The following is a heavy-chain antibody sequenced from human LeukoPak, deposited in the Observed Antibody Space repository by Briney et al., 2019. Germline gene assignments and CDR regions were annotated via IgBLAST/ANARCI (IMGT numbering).Heavy chain of an antibody. CDR2: INHSGST. J-gene: IGHJ4*02. D-gene: IGHD3-22*01. V-gene: IGHV4-34*01. CDR3: ARRGRLLPQLDY. Sequence: KPSETLSLTCAVYGGSFSGYYWSWIRQPPGKGLEWIGEINHSGSTNYNPSLKSRVAISVDTSKNQFSLKLSSVTAADTAVYYCARRGRLLPQLDYWGQGTLVTVSS. CDR1: GGSFSGYY.